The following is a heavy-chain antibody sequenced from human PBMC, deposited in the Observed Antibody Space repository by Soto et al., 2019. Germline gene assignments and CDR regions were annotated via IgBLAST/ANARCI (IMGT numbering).Heavy chain of an antibody. Sequence: QVQLVQSGAEVKKPGSSVKVSCKASGGTFSSYTISWVRQAPGQGLEWMGRIIPILGIANYAQKFQGRVTITADKSTSKAYMELSSLRSEDTAVYYCARSTYYYGSGSSPVDYWGQGTLVTVSS. D-gene: IGHD3-10*01. CDR1: GGTFSSYT. CDR2: IIPILGIA. CDR3: ARSTYYYGSGSSPVDY. J-gene: IGHJ4*02. V-gene: IGHV1-69*02.